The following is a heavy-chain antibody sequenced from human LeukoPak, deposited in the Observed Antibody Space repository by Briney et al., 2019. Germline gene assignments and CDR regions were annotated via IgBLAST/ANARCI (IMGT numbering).Heavy chain of an antibody. V-gene: IGHV3-23*01. J-gene: IGHJ4*02. CDR3: ARRGDSSGWNFDY. CDR2: IGGGGSTT. Sequence: GGSLRLSCVASGFTFSIYAMNWVRQAPGKGLEWVSAIGGGGSTTYYAGFIKGRFTISRDNSRNTIYLQLDSLSAEDTAVYYCARRGDSSGWNFDYWGQGALVTVSS. D-gene: IGHD6-19*01. CDR1: GFTFSIYA.